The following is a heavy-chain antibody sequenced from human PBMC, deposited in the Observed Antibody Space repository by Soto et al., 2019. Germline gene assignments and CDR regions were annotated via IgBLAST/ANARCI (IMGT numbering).Heavy chain of an antibody. Sequence: QVQLVESGGGLVKPGGSLRLSCAASGFTFSDYYMSWIRLAPGKGLEWVSYISSSGSTIYYADSVKGRFTISRDNAKNSLYLQMNSLRAEDTAVYYCARQSGHLEYSSVGSECFDYWGQGTLVTVSS. J-gene: IGHJ4*02. CDR2: ISSSGSTI. CDR1: GFTFSDYY. CDR3: ARQSGHLEYSSVGSECFDY. V-gene: IGHV3-11*01. D-gene: IGHD6-6*01.